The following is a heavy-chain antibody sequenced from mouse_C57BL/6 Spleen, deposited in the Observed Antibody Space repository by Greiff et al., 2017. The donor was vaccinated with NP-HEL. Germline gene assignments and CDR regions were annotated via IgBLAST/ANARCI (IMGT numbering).Heavy chain of an antibody. CDR1: GYTFTGYW. V-gene: IGHV1-9*01. J-gene: IGHJ3*01. D-gene: IGHD2-4*01. CDR2: ILPGSGST. Sequence: QVQLKESGAELMKPGASVKLSCKATGYTFTGYWIEWVKQRPGHGLEWMGEILPGSGSTNYNEKFKGKATFTADTSSNTAYMHLSSLTTEDSAIYYCARKYDYDGTGFFAYWGQGTLVTVSA. CDR3: ARKYDYDGTGFFAY.